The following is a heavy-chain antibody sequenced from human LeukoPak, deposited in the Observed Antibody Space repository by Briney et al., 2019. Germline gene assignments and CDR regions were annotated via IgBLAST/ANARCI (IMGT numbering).Heavy chain of an antibody. CDR2: IDPSDSYT. V-gene: IGHV5-10-1*01. Sequence: GESLKISCTGSGYSFANYWISWVRQMPGKGLEWVGRIDPSDSYTNYSPSFQGHVTISADKSISTAYLQWSSLKASDTAMYYCARSAVAGTGDWYFDLWGRGTLVTVSS. CDR3: ARSAVAGTGDWYFDL. CDR1: GYSFANYW. D-gene: IGHD6-19*01. J-gene: IGHJ2*01.